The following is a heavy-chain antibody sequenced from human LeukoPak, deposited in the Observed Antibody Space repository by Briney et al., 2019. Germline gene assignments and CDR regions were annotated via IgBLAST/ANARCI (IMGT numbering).Heavy chain of an antibody. D-gene: IGHD6-13*01. CDR2: IYYSGST. J-gene: IGHJ3*02. V-gene: IGHV4-39*07. Sequence: MASETLSLTCTVSGGSISSSSYYWGWIRQPPGKGLEWIGSIYYSGSTYYNPSLKSRVTISVDTSKNQFSLKLSSVTAADTAVYYRAVWAAAGTGAFDIWGQGTMVTVSS. CDR3: AVWAAAGTGAFDI. CDR1: GGSISSSSYY.